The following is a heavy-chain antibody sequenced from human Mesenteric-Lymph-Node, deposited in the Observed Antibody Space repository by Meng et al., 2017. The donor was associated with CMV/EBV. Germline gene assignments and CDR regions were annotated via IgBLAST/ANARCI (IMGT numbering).Heavy chain of an antibody. CDR1: GDSGSMSSGGYY. CDR3: ARGRVPTGSGYFQH. CDR2: IYYSGTT. V-gene: IGHV4-61*08. D-gene: IGHD2-2*01. Sequence: ESLKISCTVSGDSGSMSSGGYYWSWIRQPPGKGLEWIGYIYYSGTTNYNPSLKSRVTISVDTSKNQFSLRLTSVTAADTAVYYCARGRVPTGSGYFQHWGQGTLVTVSS. J-gene: IGHJ1*01.